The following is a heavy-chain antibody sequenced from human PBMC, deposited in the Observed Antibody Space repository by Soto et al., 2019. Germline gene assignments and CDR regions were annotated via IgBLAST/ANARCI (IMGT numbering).Heavy chain of an antibody. CDR3: ARDQYQLLQYYYYGMDV. D-gene: IGHD2-2*01. V-gene: IGHV3-7*05. J-gene: IGHJ6*02. Sequence: GSLRLSCAASGFTFSSYWMSWVRQAPGKGLEWVANIKQDGSEKYYVDSVKGRFTISRDNAKNSLYLQMNSLRAEDTAVYYCARDQYQLLQYYYYGMDVWGQGTTVTVSS. CDR1: GFTFSSYW. CDR2: IKQDGSEK.